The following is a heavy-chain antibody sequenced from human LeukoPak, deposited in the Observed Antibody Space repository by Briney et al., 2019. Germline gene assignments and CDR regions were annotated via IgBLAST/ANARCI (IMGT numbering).Heavy chain of an antibody. Sequence: GSSVKVSCRASGGTFSSYAISWVRQAPGQGLEWMGGIIPIFGTANYAQKFQGRVTITADESTSTAYMELSSLRSEDTAVYYCAREVAAAGYYFDYWGQGTLVTVSS. CDR1: GGTFSSYA. V-gene: IGHV1-69*01. D-gene: IGHD6-13*01. CDR2: IIPIFGTA. J-gene: IGHJ4*02. CDR3: AREVAAAGYYFDY.